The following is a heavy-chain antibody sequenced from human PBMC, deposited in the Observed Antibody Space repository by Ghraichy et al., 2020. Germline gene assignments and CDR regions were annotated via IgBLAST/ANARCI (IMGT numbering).Heavy chain of an antibody. CDR2: IKQDGSEE. Sequence: GESLNISCAASGFTFSNYAMSWVRQAPGKGLEWLANIKQDGSEEYYVDSVKGRFTISRDNAKNSLYLQMNSLRAEDTAVYYCAGTISALPGDFWGQGTLVTVSS. J-gene: IGHJ4*02. V-gene: IGHV3-7*01. CDR1: GFTFSNYA. CDR3: AGTISALPGDF. D-gene: IGHD5-12*01.